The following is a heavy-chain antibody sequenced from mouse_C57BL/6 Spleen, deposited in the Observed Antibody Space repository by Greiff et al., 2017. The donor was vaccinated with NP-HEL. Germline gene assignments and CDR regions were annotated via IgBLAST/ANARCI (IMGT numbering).Heavy chain of an antibody. J-gene: IGHJ4*01. CDR2: IDPETGGT. V-gene: IGHV1-15*01. CDR1: GYTFTDYE. CDR3: TSRNYVDYAMDY. D-gene: IGHD2-1*01. Sequence: QVQLQQSGAELVRPGASVTLSCKASGYTFTDYEMHWVKQTPVHGLEWIGAIDPETGGTAYNQKFKGKAILTADKSSSTAYMELRSLTSEDSAVYYCTSRNYVDYAMDYWGQGTSVTVSS.